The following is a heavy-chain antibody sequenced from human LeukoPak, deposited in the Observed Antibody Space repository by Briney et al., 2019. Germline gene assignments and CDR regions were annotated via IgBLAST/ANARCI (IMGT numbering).Heavy chain of an antibody. CDR1: GFTFSSYA. V-gene: IGHV3-23*01. CDR2: ISSSGGST. J-gene: IGHJ4*02. CDR3: AKDRGGFGELPDY. Sequence: PGGSLRLSCTPSGFTFSSYAMSWVRQAPGKGLEWVSAISSSGGSTYYADSVKGRFTISRDNSKNTLYLQMNSLRAEDTAVYYCAKDRGGFGELPDYWGQGTLVTVSS. D-gene: IGHD3-10*01.